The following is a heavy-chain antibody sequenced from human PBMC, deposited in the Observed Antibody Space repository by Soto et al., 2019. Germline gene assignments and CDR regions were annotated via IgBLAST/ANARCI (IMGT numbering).Heavy chain of an antibody. Sequence: SETLSLTCAVYGGSFSGYYWSWIRQPPGKGLEWIGEINHSGSTNYNPSLKSRVTISVDTSKNQFSLKLSSVTAADTAVYYCARTSGHSSGWYVSWFDPWGQGTLVTVSS. CDR3: ARTSGHSSGWYVSWFDP. CDR2: INHSGST. V-gene: IGHV4-34*01. J-gene: IGHJ5*02. CDR1: GGSFSGYY. D-gene: IGHD6-19*01.